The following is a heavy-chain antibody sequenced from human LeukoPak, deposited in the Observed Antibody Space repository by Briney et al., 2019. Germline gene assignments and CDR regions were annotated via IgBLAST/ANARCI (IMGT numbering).Heavy chain of an antibody. CDR3: ARHPSIAAAGGYFQH. Sequence: SETLSLTCTVSGGSISSSSYYWGWIRQPPGKGLEWIGSIFYGGSTYYNPSLKSRVIISVDTSKNQFSLKLSSVTAADTAVYYCARHPSIAAAGGYFQHWGQGTLVTVSS. J-gene: IGHJ1*01. V-gene: IGHV4-39*01. D-gene: IGHD6-13*01. CDR1: GGSISSSSYY. CDR2: IFYGGST.